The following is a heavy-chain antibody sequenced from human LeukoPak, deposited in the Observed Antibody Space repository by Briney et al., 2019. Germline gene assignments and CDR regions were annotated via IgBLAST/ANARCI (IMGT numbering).Heavy chain of an antibody. CDR3: ARGPPAYYYDSSGQSGYFDY. V-gene: IGHV1-18*01. Sequence: ASVKVSCKASGYTFTSYGVSWVPRPPGRGLECMGWLPAYNGHTNYAHKCQGRVTITADESTTTTYVELSSLRSEDTAVYYCARGPPAYYYDSSGQSGYFDYWGQGTMVTVSS. J-gene: IGHJ4*01. CDR2: LPAYNGHT. CDR1: GYTFTSYG. D-gene: IGHD3-22*01.